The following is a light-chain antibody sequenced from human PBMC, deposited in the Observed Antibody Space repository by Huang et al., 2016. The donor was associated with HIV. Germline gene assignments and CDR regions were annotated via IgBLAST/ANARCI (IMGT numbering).Light chain of an antibody. CDR1: QDIRND. V-gene: IGKV1-6*01. CDR3: LQDYNYPST. J-gene: IGKJ2*01. Sequence: AIQMTQSPSFVSASVGDRVPITCRASQDIRNDLGWYQQRPGEVPRLLIYAAFHLQSGVPSRCSGSGSGTDFHVTISNLRPEDFATYYCLQDYNYPSTFGLGTGLGL. CDR2: AAF.